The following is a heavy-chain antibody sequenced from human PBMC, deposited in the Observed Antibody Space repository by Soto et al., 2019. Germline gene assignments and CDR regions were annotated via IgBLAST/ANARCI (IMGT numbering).Heavy chain of an antibody. J-gene: IGHJ5*02. CDR2: INWNGGST. D-gene: IGHD6-13*01. Sequence: VQLVESGGGVVRPGGSLRLSCAASGFTFDDYGMSWVRQAPGKGLEWVSGINWNGGSTGYADSVKGRFTISRDNAKNSLYLQMNSLRAEDTALYHCARGGIAAAGTEWFDPWGQGTLVTVSS. CDR1: GFTFDDYG. V-gene: IGHV3-20*01. CDR3: ARGGIAAAGTEWFDP.